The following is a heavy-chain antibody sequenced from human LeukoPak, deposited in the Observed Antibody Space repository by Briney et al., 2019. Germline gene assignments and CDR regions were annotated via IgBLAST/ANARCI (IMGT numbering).Heavy chain of an antibody. Sequence: GGSLRLSCAASGFTFSSYSMNWVRQAPGRGLEWVSSISSSSSYIYYADSVKGRFTISRDNAKNSLYLQMNSLRAEDTAVYYCARGATVYSRYYFDYWGQGTLVTVSS. D-gene: IGHD4-17*01. CDR3: ARGATVYSRYYFDY. J-gene: IGHJ4*02. CDR1: GFTFSSYS. CDR2: ISSSSSYI. V-gene: IGHV3-21*01.